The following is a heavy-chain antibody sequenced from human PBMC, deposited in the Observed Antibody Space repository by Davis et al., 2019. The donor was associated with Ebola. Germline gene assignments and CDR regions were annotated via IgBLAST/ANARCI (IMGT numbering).Heavy chain of an antibody. J-gene: IGHJ5*02. CDR1: GGSISSSSYY. Sequence: SETLSLTCTVSGGSISSSSYYWSWIRQPPGKGLEWIGYIYYSGSTNYNPSLKSRVTISVDTSKNQFSLKLSSVTAADTAVYYCARAPGRITIFGVVSNWFDPWGQGTLVTVSS. CDR3: ARAPGRITIFGVVSNWFDP. V-gene: IGHV4-61*01. CDR2: IYYSGST. D-gene: IGHD3-3*01.